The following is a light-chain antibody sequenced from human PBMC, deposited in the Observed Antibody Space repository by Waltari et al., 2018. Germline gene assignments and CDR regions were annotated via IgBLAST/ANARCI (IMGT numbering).Light chain of an antibody. J-gene: IGKJ4*01. V-gene: IGKV3-11*01. CDR1: QSVSSY. CDR2: DAS. Sequence: EIVLTQSPATLSLSPGERATLSCRASQSVSSYLGWYQQKPGKAPRILIYDASNRATGIPARFSGSGSGTDFTLTISSLEFEDFAVYYCQQRANWPLTFGGGTKVEIK. CDR3: QQRANWPLT.